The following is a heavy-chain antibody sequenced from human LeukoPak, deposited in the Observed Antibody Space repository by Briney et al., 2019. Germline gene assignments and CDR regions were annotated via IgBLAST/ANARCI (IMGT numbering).Heavy chain of an antibody. D-gene: IGHD3-9*01. CDR2: ISGGGGRT. Sequence: GGSLRLSCAHSGFTSISYAMTWVRQAPGKGLEWVSAISGGGGRTYYADSVKGRFTISRDNSKNMLYLQMNSLRAEDTAVYYCAKGDVLRYFDPLPFDYWGQGTLVTVSS. CDR1: GFTSISYA. CDR3: AKGDVLRYFDPLPFDY. V-gene: IGHV3-23*01. J-gene: IGHJ4*02.